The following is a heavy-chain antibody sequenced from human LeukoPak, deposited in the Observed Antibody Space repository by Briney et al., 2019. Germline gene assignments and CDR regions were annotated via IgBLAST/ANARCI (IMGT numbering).Heavy chain of an antibody. J-gene: IGHJ4*02. CDR3: ARHSAWIVATIGEGFDY. V-gene: IGHV4-59*08. CDR1: GGSISSYY. D-gene: IGHD5-12*01. CDR2: IYYSGST. Sequence: SETLSLTCTVSGGSISSYYWSWIRQTPGKGLEWIGYIYYSGSTNYNPSLKSRVTISVDTSKNQFSLKLSSVTAADTAVYYCARHSAWIVATIGEGFDYWGQGTLVTVSS.